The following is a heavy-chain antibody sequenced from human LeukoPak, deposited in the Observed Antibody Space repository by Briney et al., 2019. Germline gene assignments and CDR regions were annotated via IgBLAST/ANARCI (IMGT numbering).Heavy chain of an antibody. D-gene: IGHD3-10*01. Sequence: ASVKVSCKASGYSFTTYGMNWVPQAPGQGLEWMGWFNTYTGNPTYAQGFTGRFVFSMDTSASIAYMQISSLKAEDMAMYYCARPLWFGGLSAQYFDYWGQGTLVTVSS. CDR3: ARPLWFGGLSAQYFDY. J-gene: IGHJ4*02. V-gene: IGHV7-81*01. CDR2: FNTYTGNP. CDR1: GYSFTTYG.